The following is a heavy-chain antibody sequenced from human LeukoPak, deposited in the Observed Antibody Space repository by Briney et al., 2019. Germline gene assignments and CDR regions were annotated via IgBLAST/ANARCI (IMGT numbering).Heavy chain of an antibody. CDR3: IVFGDSNH. CDR2: IWYDGSNK. Sequence: PGGSLRLSCAASGFTFGSYGMHWVRQAPGKGLEWVAVIWYDGSNKYYADSVKGRFTISRDTSKNTLYLQINSLRVEDTAVYYCIVFGDSNHWGQGTLVTVSS. V-gene: IGHV3-33*01. J-gene: IGHJ5*02. D-gene: IGHD4-17*01. CDR1: GFTFGSYG.